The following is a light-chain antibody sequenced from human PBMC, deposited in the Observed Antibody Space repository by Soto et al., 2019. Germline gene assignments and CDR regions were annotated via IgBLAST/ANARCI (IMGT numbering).Light chain of an antibody. CDR3: QQRSYWR. J-gene: IGKJ4*01. Sequence: EIVLTQSPATLSLSPGERATLSCRASQGISRYLAWYQQKPGQAPRLLIYDASNRATGIPARFSGNGSRTDFTLTITSLEPEDFAVYYCQQRSYWRFGGGTRIQIK. CDR2: DAS. CDR1: QGISRY. V-gene: IGKV3-11*01.